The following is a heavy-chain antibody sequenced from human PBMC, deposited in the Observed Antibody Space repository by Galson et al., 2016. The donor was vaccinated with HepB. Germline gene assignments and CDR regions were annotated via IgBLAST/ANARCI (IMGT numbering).Heavy chain of an antibody. CDR3: ARDPPSRIQLWLQGYFDF. CDR1: GFTFDSYW. Sequence: SLRLSCAASGFTFDSYWMSWVRQAPGKGLEWVANIKEDGSQKYYVDSVKGRFTISRDNAKNSLYLQMNSLRAEDTAVYYCARDPPSRIQLWLQGYFDFWGQGTLVTVSS. V-gene: IGHV3-7*04. CDR2: IKEDGSQK. J-gene: IGHJ4*02. D-gene: IGHD5-18*01.